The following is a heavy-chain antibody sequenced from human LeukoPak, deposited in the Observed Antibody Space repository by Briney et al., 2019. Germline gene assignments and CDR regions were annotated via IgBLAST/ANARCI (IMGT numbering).Heavy chain of an antibody. CDR2: INHSGST. D-gene: IGHD5-24*01. V-gene: IGHV4-34*01. Sequence: SETLSLTCAVYGGSFSGYYWSWIRQPPGKGLEWIGEINHSGSTNYNPSHKSRVTISVDTSKNQFSLKLSSVTAADTAVYYCARVRHRRDGYNSDYWGQGTLVTVSS. CDR3: ARVRHRRDGYNSDY. J-gene: IGHJ4*02. CDR1: GGSFSGYY.